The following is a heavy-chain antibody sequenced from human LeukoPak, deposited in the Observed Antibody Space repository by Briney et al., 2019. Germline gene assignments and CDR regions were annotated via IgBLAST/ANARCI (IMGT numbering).Heavy chain of an antibody. CDR3: AKMVHTEQWLVPFDY. D-gene: IGHD6-19*01. CDR1: GFTFSNFA. V-gene: IGHV3-23*01. Sequence: PGGSLRLSCAASGFTFSNFAMNWVRQAPGQGLHWVSTISGSGGSTYYADSVKGRFTISRDNSKNTLYLQMNSLRAEDTAVYYCAKMVHTEQWLVPFDYWGQGTLVTVSS. J-gene: IGHJ4*02. CDR2: ISGSGGST.